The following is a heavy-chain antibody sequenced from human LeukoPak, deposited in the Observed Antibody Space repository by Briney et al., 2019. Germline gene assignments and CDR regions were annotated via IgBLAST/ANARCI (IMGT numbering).Heavy chain of an antibody. Sequence: SWVRQAPGKGLEWVGRIKPKTDGETTEYAAPVKDRFSISRDDSKSMMYLQMNSLKTEDTAVYYCITPLPYSAQGGQGTLVTASS. V-gene: IGHV3-15*01. D-gene: IGHD2-21*01. J-gene: IGHJ4*02. CDR3: ITPLPYSAQ. CDR2: IKPKTDGETT.